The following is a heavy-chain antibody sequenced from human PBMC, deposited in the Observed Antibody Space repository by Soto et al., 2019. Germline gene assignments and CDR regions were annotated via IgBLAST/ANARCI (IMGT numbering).Heavy chain of an antibody. CDR3: ARRYGDPSSAAGFDC. J-gene: IGHJ4*02. D-gene: IGHD4-17*01. Sequence: QVQLVQSGGEVKKAGASVKVSCKASGYTDTTYGFNWVRQAPGQGLAWMGWISPYNGKTKIAQKVQGRVTLTTDTYTRTAYMELTSLRSDDTAVYYWARRYGDPSSAAGFDCWGQGTKITVPS. CDR1: GYTDTTYG. CDR2: ISPYNGKT. V-gene: IGHV1-18*01.